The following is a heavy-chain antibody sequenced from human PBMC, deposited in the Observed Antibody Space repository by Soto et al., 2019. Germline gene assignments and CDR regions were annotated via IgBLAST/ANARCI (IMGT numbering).Heavy chain of an antibody. CDR3: ARDGDNCNLSHYYYYYGMDV. CDR2: INPNSGGT. J-gene: IGHJ6*02. CDR1: GYTFTGYY. D-gene: IGHD1-20*01. Sequence: ASVKVSCKASGYTFTGYYMHWVRQAPGQGLEWMGWINPNSGGTNYAQKFQGWVTMTTDTSTSTAYMELRSLRSDDTAVYYCARDGDNCNLSHYYYYYGMDVWGQGTTVTVSS. V-gene: IGHV1-2*04.